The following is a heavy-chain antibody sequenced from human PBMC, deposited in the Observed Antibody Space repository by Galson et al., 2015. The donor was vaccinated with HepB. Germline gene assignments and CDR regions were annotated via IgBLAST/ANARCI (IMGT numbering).Heavy chain of an antibody. CDR3: ARDRGPLGWFDP. CDR2: IIPMLGSP. V-gene: IGHV1-69*08. CDR1: GGTFNNNI. D-gene: IGHD3-10*01. Sequence: SVKVSCKASGGTFNNNIISWVRQAPGRGLEWMGRIIPMLGSPNYAQKFQGRVTITADKSMSTAYMELSSLSSDDTAVYYCARDRGPLGWFDPWGQGTLVTVSS. J-gene: IGHJ5*02.